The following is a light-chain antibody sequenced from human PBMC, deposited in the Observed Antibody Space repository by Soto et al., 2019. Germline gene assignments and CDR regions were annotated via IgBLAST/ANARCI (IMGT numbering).Light chain of an antibody. CDR2: DAS. Sequence: EIVMTQSPATLSVSPGARVPLSCRASQSVSNKLAWYQQNPGQAPRLLIYDASGRAGSVPARLSGSGSGTEFTLTISSLQSEDFAVYFCQQYDDWPPTSGQGTKVDIK. CDR1: QSVSNK. CDR3: QQYDDWPPT. V-gene: IGKV3-15*01. J-gene: IGKJ1*01.